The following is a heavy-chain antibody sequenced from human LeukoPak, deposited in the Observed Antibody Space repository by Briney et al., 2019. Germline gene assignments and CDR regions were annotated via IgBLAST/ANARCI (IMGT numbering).Heavy chain of an antibody. CDR3: ARALWPYYFDY. V-gene: IGHV3-33*01. CDR1: GFPFSSYG. Sequence: PGGSLRLPCAASGFPFSSYGMHWVRQAPGKGLEWVAIIWYDGSNEYYADSVKGRFTISRDNSKNTLYLQMNSLRAEDTAVYYCARALWPYYFDYWGQGTLVTVSS. CDR2: IWYDGSNE. D-gene: IGHD2-21*01. J-gene: IGHJ4*02.